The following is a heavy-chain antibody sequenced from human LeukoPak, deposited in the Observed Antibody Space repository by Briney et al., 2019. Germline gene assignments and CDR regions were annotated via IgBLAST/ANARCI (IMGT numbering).Heavy chain of an antibody. CDR2: TRFDDSYK. CDR3: AKSSAGTTLFAP. J-gene: IGHJ5*02. D-gene: IGHD1-14*01. V-gene: IGHV3-30*02. Sequence: PGGSLRLSCAASGFSFSSSGMHWVRQAPGKGPEGVAFTRFDDSYKAYVDSLKGRFTISRENSKNELYLQMDSLTSDDTALYYCAKSSAGTTLFAPWGQGTLVTVSS. CDR1: GFSFSSSG.